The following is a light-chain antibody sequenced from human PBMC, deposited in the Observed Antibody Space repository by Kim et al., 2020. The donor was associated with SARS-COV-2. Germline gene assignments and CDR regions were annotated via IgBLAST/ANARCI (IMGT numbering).Light chain of an antibody. J-gene: IGLJ3*02. Sequence: GQRVTISWSGSSSNIGSNTVNWYQQRPGTAPKLLIYSNNQRPSGVPDRFSGSKSGTSASLAISGLQSEDEADYYCAAWDDSLNGWVFGGGTKLTVL. V-gene: IGLV1-44*01. CDR3: AAWDDSLNGWV. CDR1: SSNIGSNT. CDR2: SNN.